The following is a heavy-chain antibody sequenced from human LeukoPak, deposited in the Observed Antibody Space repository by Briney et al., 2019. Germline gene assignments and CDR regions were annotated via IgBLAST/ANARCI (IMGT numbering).Heavy chain of an antibody. V-gene: IGHV3-23*01. CDR1: RFTFSSYA. CDR2: ISGRGGST. J-gene: IGHJ4*02. CDR3: AKALWYSGSYLANY. D-gene: IGHD1-26*01. Sequence: GGSLRLSCAASRFTFSSYAMSWVRQAPGKGLEWVSAISGRGGSTYYADSVKGRFTISRDNSKNTLYLQMNSLRAEDTAVYYCAKALWYSGSYLANYWGQGTLVTVSS.